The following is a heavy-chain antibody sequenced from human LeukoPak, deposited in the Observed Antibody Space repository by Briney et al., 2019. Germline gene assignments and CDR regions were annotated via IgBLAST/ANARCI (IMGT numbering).Heavy chain of an antibody. CDR3: ARGKRVLRFLEWLLTHFGY. Sequence: ASVKVSCKASGYTFTSYYMHWVRQAPGQGLEWMGIINPSGGSTSYAQKFQGRVTMTRDTSTSTVYMELSSLRSEDTAVYYCARGKRVLRFLEWLLTHFGYWGQGTLVTVSS. CDR2: INPSGGST. V-gene: IGHV1-46*01. D-gene: IGHD3-3*01. J-gene: IGHJ4*02. CDR1: GYTFTSYY.